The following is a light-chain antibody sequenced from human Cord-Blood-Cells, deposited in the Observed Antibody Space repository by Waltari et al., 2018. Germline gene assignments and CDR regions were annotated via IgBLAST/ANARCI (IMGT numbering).Light chain of an antibody. V-gene: IGLV3-1*01. J-gene: IGLJ2*01. CDR1: KLGDKY. CDR2: QDS. Sequence: SYEPTQQPSGSVSPGQTASITCPGDKLGDKYACWYQQKPGQSPVLVIYQDSKRPSGIPERFSGSNSGNTATLTISGTQAMDEADYYCQAWDSSTVVFGGGTKLTVL. CDR3: QAWDSSTVV.